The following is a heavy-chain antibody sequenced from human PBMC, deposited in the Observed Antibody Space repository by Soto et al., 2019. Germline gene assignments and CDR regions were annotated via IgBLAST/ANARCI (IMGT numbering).Heavy chain of an antibody. V-gene: IGHV3-74*01. CDR2: INGGGSRT. CDR1: GFTFSSYW. D-gene: IGHD3-9*01. Sequence: EVQLVESGGGLVQPGGSLRLSCAASGFTFSSYWMHWVRQPPGKGLVWVSHINGGGSRTSYAESVKGRFTISRDNAKNTLYLQMNSLRAEDAAVYSCVSYDIGLGIAYWGLGTLVIVSS. CDR3: VSYDIGLGIAY. J-gene: IGHJ4*02.